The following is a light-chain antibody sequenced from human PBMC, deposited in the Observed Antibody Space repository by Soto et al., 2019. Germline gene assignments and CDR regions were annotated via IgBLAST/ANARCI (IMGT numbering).Light chain of an antibody. CDR3: QQYNNWRLT. CDR2: GAS. Sequence: EIVMTQSPATLSVSPGERATLSCRASQSVSSNLAWYQQKPGQAPRLLIYGASTRATGIPDRFSGSGSRTECSLTIGSLQFEDFAVYYWQQYNNWRLTFGPGTKVDIK. J-gene: IGKJ3*01. CDR1: QSVSSN. V-gene: IGKV3-15*01.